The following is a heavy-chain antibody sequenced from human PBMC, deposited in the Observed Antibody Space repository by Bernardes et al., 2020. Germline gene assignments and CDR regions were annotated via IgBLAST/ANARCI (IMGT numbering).Heavy chain of an antibody. J-gene: IGHJ6*02. V-gene: IGHV1-18*01. CDR1: GYTFTSYG. CDR2: ISAYNGNT. D-gene: IGHD3-16*01. Sequence: ASVKVSCKASGYTFTSYGISWVRQAPGQGLEWMGWISAYNGNTNYAQKLQGRVTMTTDTSTSTAYMELRSLRSDDTAVYYCARVATTWGLNYYYYGMDVWGQGTTVTVSS. CDR3: ARVATTWGLNYYYYGMDV.